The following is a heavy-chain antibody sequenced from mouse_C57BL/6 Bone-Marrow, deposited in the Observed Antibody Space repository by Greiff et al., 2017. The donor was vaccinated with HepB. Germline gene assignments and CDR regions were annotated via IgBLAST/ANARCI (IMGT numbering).Heavy chain of an antibody. D-gene: IGHD2-4*01. CDR2: INPSNGGT. CDR3: ARSRYDYYWYFDV. CDR1: GYTFTSYW. J-gene: IGHJ1*03. Sequence: QVQLKQPGTELVKPGASVKLSCKASGYTFTSYWMHWVKQRPGQGLEWIGNINPSNGGTNYNEKFKSKATLTVDKSSSTAYMQLSSLTSEDSAVYYCARSRYDYYWYFDVWGTGTTVTVSS. V-gene: IGHV1-53*01.